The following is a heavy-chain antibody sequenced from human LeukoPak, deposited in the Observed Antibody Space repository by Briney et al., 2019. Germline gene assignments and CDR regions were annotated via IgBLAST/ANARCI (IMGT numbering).Heavy chain of an antibody. CDR1: GFTVSSNY. V-gene: IGHV3-53*05. CDR3: SKAQEYSSGWYMCDY. D-gene: IGHD6-19*01. J-gene: IGHJ4*02. CDR2: IYSGGST. Sequence: GGSLRLSCAASGFTVSSNYMSWVRQAPGKGLEWVSVIYSGGSTYYADSVKGRFTISRDNSKNTLYLQMNSLRAEDTAVYYCSKAQEYSSGWYMCDYWGQGTLVTVSS.